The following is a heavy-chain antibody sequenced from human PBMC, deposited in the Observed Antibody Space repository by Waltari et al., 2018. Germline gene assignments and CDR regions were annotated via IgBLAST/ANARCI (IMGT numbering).Heavy chain of an antibody. CDR3: ARDGTRGVDTAMANY. CDR2: ISYDGSNK. J-gene: IGHJ3*01. Sequence: QVQLVESGGGVVQPGRSLRLSCAASGFTFSSYAMHWVRQAPGKGLGVLAVISYDGSNKYYADSLKGRFTISRDNSKNTLDLQMNSLRAEDTAVYYCARDGTRGVDTAMANYWGQGTMVTVSS. V-gene: IGHV3-30*01. CDR1: GFTFSSYA. D-gene: IGHD5-18*01.